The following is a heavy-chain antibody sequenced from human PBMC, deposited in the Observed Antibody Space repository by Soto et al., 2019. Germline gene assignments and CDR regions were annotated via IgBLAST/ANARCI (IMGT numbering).Heavy chain of an antibody. J-gene: IGHJ4*02. CDR2: IYYSGTT. CDR3: ARQRNDYVWGSIRPLDY. CDR1: GASISTTSSY. Sequence: PXETLSLTCTVSGASISTTSSYWGWIRQPPGKGLEWIGSIYYSGTTYYNPSLQSRVTISADTSKSQFSLRLSSVTAADTAVYYCARQRNDYVWGSIRPLDYWGQGTLVTVSS. V-gene: IGHV4-39*01. D-gene: IGHD3-16*01.